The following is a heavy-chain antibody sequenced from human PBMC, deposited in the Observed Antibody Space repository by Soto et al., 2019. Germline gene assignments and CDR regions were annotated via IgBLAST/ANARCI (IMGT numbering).Heavy chain of an antibody. J-gene: IGHJ4*02. CDR3: ARTFDTITYYFDY. V-gene: IGHV3-30-3*01. Sequence: PGGSLRLSCAASECSFSSYDRHWIRQDPGKGLEWVAVSSFDGNIMHYADSVKGRFIISRDNSKNTLYLQMHSLSGEDTAVYYCARTFDTITYYFDYWGQGTLVTVSS. CDR2: SSFDGNIM. D-gene: IGHD3-9*01. CDR1: ECSFSSYD.